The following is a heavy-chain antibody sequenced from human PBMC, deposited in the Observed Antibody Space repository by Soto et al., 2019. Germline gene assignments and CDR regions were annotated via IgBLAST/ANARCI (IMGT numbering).Heavy chain of an antibody. CDR3: ARLTGNYYQYAMAV. J-gene: IGHJ6*02. Sequence: SETLSLTCTVSGGSISSGPYSWGWIRQLPGEGLEWIGTFYYSGNTYYNPSLKSRVIISVDTSKNQFSLKLSSVTAADTAVYYCARLTGNYYQYAMAVWGQGTTVTVSS. CDR2: FYYSGNT. V-gene: IGHV4-39*01. D-gene: IGHD3-10*01. CDR1: GGSISSGPYS.